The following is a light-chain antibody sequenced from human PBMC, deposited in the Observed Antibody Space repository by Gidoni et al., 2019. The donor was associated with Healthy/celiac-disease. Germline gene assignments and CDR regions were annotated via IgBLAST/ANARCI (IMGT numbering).Light chain of an antibody. V-gene: IGKV1-9*01. Sequence: DIQLTQSPSFLSASVGDRVTITCRASQGISSYLAWYQQKPGKAPKLLIYAASTWQSGVPSRFSGSVSGTEFTLTISSLQPEDFATYSCQQLNSYPLTFGQGTRLEIK. CDR2: AAS. CDR3: QQLNSYPLT. CDR1: QGISSY. J-gene: IGKJ5*01.